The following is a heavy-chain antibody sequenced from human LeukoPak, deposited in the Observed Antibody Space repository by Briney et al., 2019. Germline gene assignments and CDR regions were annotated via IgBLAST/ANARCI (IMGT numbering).Heavy chain of an antibody. CDR1: GFTFSSYS. Sequence: GSLRLSCAASGFTFSSYSMNWVRQAPGKGLEWVSSISSSSSYIYYADSVKGRFTISRDNAKNSLYLQMNSLRAEDTAVYYCARDINYYDSSGSADYWGQGTLVTVSS. V-gene: IGHV3-21*01. CDR2: ISSSSSYI. CDR3: ARDINYYDSSGSADY. J-gene: IGHJ4*02. D-gene: IGHD3-22*01.